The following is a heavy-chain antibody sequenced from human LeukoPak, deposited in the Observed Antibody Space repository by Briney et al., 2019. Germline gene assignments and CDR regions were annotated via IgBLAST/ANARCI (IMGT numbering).Heavy chain of an antibody. V-gene: IGHV3-48*03. CDR2: ISSSGSAI. CDR3: ARQGHYNFDY. Sequence: GGSLRLSCAVSGFTFSSYEMKWVRQAPGKGLEWVSYISSSGSAIYYADSVKGRFTISRDNAKNSLYLQMNSLRAEDTGVYYCARQGHYNFDYWGQGILVTVSS. CDR1: GFTFSSYE. J-gene: IGHJ4*02. D-gene: IGHD3-10*01.